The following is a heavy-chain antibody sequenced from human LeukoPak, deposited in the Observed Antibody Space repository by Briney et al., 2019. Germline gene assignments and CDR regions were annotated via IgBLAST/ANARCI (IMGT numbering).Heavy chain of an antibody. CDR1: GFTFSSYA. D-gene: IGHD3-3*01. CDR2: ISGSGGST. CDR3: AKGRGSVYDFWSGSFYDY. J-gene: IGHJ4*02. V-gene: IGHV3-23*01. Sequence: GGSLRLSCAASGFTFSSYAMSWVRQAPGKGLEWVSAISGSGGSTYYADSVKGRFTISRDNSKNTLYLQMNSLRAEDTAVYYCAKGRGSVYDFWSGSFYDYWGQGTLVTVSS.